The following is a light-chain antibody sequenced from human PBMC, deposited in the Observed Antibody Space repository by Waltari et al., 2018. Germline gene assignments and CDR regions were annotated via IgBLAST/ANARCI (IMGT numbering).Light chain of an antibody. Sequence: DIVMTQSPDSLAVYLGERATINCKSSQSVLYSSNNKSYLAWYQHKPGQPPKLLIYWASTRESGVPDRFSGSGSGTDFTLTISSLQAEDVAVYYCQQYYSTPWTFGQGTKVEI. J-gene: IGKJ1*01. CDR2: WAS. CDR1: QSVLYSSNNKSY. CDR3: QQYYSTPWT. V-gene: IGKV4-1*01.